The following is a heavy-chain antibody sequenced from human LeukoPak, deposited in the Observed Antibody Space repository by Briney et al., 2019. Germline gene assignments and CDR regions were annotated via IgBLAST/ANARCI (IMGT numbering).Heavy chain of an antibody. CDR3: ARAAYCGGDCYRVGAFDI. CDR2: IYYSGIT. CDR1: GGFISSYY. D-gene: IGHD2-21*02. V-gene: IGHV4-59*01. J-gene: IGHJ3*02. Sequence: SETLSLTCTVSGGFISSYYWSWIRQPPGKGLEWIGYIYYSGITNYNPSLKSRVTISVDMSKNQFSLKLSSVTAADTAVYYCARAAYCGGDCYRVGAFDIWGQGTMVTVSS.